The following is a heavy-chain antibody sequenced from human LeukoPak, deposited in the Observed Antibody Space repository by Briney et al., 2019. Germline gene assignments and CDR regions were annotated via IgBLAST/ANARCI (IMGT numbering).Heavy chain of an antibody. CDR3: AKTEAPAAIRAGSDY. Sequence: GSLRLSCAASGFTFSNYGMSWVRQAPGKGLEWVSTISGSGSATYNAGSVKGRFTTSRDNSNNTLYLQMSSLRAEDTAVYYCAKTEAPAAIRAGSDYWGQGTLVTVSS. D-gene: IGHD2-2*02. J-gene: IGHJ4*02. CDR2: ISGSGSAT. V-gene: IGHV3-23*01. CDR1: GFTFSNYG.